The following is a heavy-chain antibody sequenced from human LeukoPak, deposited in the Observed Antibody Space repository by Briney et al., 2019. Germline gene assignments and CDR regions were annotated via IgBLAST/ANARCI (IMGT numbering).Heavy chain of an antibody. Sequence: SETLSLTCTVSGGSISSSSYYWGWIRQPPGKGLEWIGSIFYSGNTYYNPSLKSRVTISVDTSKNQFSLKLSSVTAADTAVYYCARHIPRGWFDPWGQGTLVTVSS. CDR1: GGSISSSSYY. J-gene: IGHJ5*02. V-gene: IGHV4-39*01. CDR2: IFYSGNT. D-gene: IGHD3-10*01. CDR3: ARHIPRGWFDP.